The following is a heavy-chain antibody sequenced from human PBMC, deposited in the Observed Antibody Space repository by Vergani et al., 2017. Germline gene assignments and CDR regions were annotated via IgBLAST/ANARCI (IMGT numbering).Heavy chain of an antibody. D-gene: IGHD4-17*01. CDR3: ATPQTVTTGGMEV. V-gene: IGHV1-69-2*01. CDR2: VDPKDGET. J-gene: IGHJ6*02. Sequence: EVQLVQSGAEVKKPGATMKISCKVSGYTFTDHYMHWVKQAPGKGLEWMGLVDPKDGETIYAENFKGRVTIAADTSTDTAHLELSSLRSEDTAVYYCATPQTVTTGGMEVWGQGTTVIVSS. CDR1: GYTFTDHY.